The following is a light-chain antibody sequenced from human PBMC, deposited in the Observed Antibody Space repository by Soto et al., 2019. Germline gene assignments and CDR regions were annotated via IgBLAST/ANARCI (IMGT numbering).Light chain of an antibody. V-gene: IGKV3-11*01. CDR2: ATS. CDR3: QQRSDWPPSLT. J-gene: IGKJ4*01. Sequence: EIVLTQSPATLSLSPGERATLSCRASQSVSSSLAWYQHKPGQAPRLLIYATSHRATDIPTRFSGSGSETDFTLTINSLEPEDFAVYYCQQRSDWPPSLTFGGGTKVEIK. CDR1: QSVSSS.